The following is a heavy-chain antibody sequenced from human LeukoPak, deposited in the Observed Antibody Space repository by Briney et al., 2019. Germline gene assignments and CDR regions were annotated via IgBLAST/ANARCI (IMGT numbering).Heavy chain of an antibody. CDR3: ARFYANEWELPH. J-gene: IGHJ4*02. D-gene: IGHD1-26*01. V-gene: IGHV3-23*01. CDR2: ISGSGGRT. Sequence: QPAGSLRLSCAASGFTFSSYAMSWVRQAPGKGLEWVSSISGSGGRTYYADSVKGRFTISRDNSKNTLYLQMNSLRAEDTAVYYCARFYANEWELPHWGQGTLVTVSS. CDR1: GFTFSSYA.